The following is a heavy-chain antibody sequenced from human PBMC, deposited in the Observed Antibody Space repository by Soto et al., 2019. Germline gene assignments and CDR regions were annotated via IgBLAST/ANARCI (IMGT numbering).Heavy chain of an antibody. Sequence: SETLSLTCTVSGGPMSSFYWTWIRQPPGKGLEWIGYIYYSGSTNYNPSLKSRVTISVDTSKNQFSLKLNSVTAADTAVYYCAREFAYWGQGILVTVSS. CDR1: GGPMSSFY. J-gene: IGHJ4*02. V-gene: IGHV4-59*01. CDR2: IYYSGST. CDR3: AREFAY.